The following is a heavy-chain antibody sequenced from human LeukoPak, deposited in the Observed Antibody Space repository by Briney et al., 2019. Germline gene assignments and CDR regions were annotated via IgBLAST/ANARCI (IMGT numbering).Heavy chain of an antibody. V-gene: IGHV3-21*01. J-gene: IGHJ4*02. Sequence: SVKGRFTISRDNGKKSVYLQMNSLRAEDTAIYYCVRDPPAYGDFPGGGHWGQGTLVTVSS. D-gene: IGHD4-17*01. CDR3: VRDPPAYGDFPGGGH.